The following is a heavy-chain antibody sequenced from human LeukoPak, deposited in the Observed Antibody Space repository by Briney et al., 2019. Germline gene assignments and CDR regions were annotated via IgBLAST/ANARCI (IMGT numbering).Heavy chain of an antibody. CDR1: GFTFSRYW. CDR3: ARDTYCSGGSCYSGPYYYMDV. Sequence: PGGSLRLSCAASGFTFSRYWMSRVRQAPGKGLEWVANIKQDGSEKYYVDSVKGRFTISRDNAKNSLYLQMNSLRAEDTAVYYCARDTYCSGGSCYSGPYYYMDVWGKGTTVTVSS. D-gene: IGHD2-15*01. V-gene: IGHV3-7*01. J-gene: IGHJ6*03. CDR2: IKQDGSEK.